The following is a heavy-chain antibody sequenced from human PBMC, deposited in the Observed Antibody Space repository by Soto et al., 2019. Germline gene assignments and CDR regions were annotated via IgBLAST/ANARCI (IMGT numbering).Heavy chain of an antibody. CDR1: GYTFTSYA. D-gene: IGHD2-15*01. Sequence: QVQLVQSGAEVKKPGASVKVSCKASGYTFTSYAMHWVRQAPGQRLEWMGWINAGNGNTKYSQKFQGRVTITRDTSASTAYMELSSLRSEDTAVYYCASHLGYCSGGSCSENWYFDLWGRGTLVTVSS. CDR2: INAGNGNT. V-gene: IGHV1-3*01. CDR3: ASHLGYCSGGSCSENWYFDL. J-gene: IGHJ2*01.